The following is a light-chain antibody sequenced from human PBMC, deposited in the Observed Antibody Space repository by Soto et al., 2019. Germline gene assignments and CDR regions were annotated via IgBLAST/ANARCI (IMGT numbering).Light chain of an antibody. CDR3: SSYTTSYFYV. J-gene: IGLJ1*01. V-gene: IGLV2-14*01. CDR1: GRDIGACDY. CDR2: GVK. Sequence: QSALTQPASVSGSPGQSITISCTGSGRDIGACDYVSWYQQYPGKAPKLIIYGVKNRPSGVSNRFSASKSAFTASLTISGLQTEDEADYYCSSYTTSYFYVFGPGTKLTVL.